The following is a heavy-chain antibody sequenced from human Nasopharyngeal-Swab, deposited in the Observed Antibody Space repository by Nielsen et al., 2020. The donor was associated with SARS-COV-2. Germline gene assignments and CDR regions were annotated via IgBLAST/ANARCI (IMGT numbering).Heavy chain of an antibody. Sequence: ASVKVSCKASGYTFTSYAMHWVRQAPGQRPEFMGWINAGKGNTIYSQRFQGRVRISRDTSANTVYMELNRLRSEDTAVYYCARDPAVAASRIDYWGQGTLVTVSS. D-gene: IGHD6-19*01. CDR2: INAGKGNT. CDR3: ARDPAVAASRIDY. CDR1: GYTFTSYA. V-gene: IGHV1-3*01. J-gene: IGHJ4*02.